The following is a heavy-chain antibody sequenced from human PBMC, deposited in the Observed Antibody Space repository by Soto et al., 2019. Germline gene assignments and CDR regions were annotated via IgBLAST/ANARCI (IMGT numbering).Heavy chain of an antibody. D-gene: IGHD5-18*01. Sequence: PSQTLSLTCAISGDSVSSNSAAWNWIRQSPSRGLEWLGRTYYRSKWYNDYAVSVKSRITINPDTSKNQFSLQLNSVTPEDTAVYYCARASRAAMVTSARFDPWGQGTLVTVSS. CDR3: ARASRAAMVTSARFDP. CDR2: TYYRSKWYN. V-gene: IGHV6-1*01. CDR1: GDSVSSNSAA. J-gene: IGHJ5*02.